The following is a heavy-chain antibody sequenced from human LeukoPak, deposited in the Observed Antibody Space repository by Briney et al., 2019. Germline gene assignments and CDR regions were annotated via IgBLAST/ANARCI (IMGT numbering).Heavy chain of an antibody. CDR3: AREAVAGTYSFDY. Sequence: SVTVSCKACGGTFISYAIIWVRQAPGQGLAWMGGIIPIFGTADYAQKFQGRITITADKSTSTAYMELSSLRSEDTAVYYCAREAVAGTYSFDYWGQGTLVTVSS. CDR2: IIPIFGTA. D-gene: IGHD6-19*01. CDR1: GGTFISYA. J-gene: IGHJ4*02. V-gene: IGHV1-69*06.